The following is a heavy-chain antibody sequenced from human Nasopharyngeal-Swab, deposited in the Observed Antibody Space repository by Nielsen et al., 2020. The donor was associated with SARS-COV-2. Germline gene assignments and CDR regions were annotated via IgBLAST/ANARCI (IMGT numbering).Heavy chain of an antibody. Sequence: GESLKISCAASGFTFSSYSMNWVRQAPGKGLEWVSSISSSSSYIYYADSVKGRSTISRDNSKNTLYLQMNSLRAEDTAVYYCAKDLNYADYGLASYFDYWGQGTLVTVSS. D-gene: IGHD4-17*01. V-gene: IGHV3-21*01. CDR3: AKDLNYADYGLASYFDY. CDR1: GFTFSSYS. J-gene: IGHJ4*02. CDR2: ISSSSSYI.